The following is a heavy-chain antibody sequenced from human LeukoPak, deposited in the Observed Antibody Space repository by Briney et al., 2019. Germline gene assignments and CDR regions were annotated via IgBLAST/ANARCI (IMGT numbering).Heavy chain of an antibody. CDR2: INPSGGST. CDR1: GYTFTSYY. Sequence: GASVKVSCKASGYTFTSYYMHWVRQAPGQGLEWMGIINPSGGSTSYAQKFQGRVTMTRDTSTSTVYMELSSLRSEDTAVYYCARADSGGWYSAPVDYWGQGTLVTVSS. V-gene: IGHV1-46*01. CDR3: ARADSGGWYSAPVDY. J-gene: IGHJ4*02. D-gene: IGHD6-19*01.